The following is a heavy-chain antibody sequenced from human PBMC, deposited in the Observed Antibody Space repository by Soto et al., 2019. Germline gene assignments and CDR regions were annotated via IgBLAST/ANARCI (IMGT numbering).Heavy chain of an antibody. D-gene: IGHD3-22*01. CDR3: ARLGGYYQSLDS. CDR2: VYYTGTT. J-gene: IGHJ5*01. V-gene: IGHV4-59*08. Sequence: PSETKSHTXTVSDGSIVNLYCSCIRQPPGKGLEWIGYVYYTGTTTYSPSLKSRVTISVDTSMNQISLKLSSVTAADTAFYYCARLGGYYQSLDSWGQGTLVTVSS. CDR1: DGSIVNLY.